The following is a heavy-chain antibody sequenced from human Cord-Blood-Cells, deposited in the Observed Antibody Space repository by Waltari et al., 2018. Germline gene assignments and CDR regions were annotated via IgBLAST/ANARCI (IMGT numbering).Heavy chain of an antibody. D-gene: IGHD6-13*01. CDR1: GGSFSGYY. J-gene: IGHJ5*02. V-gene: IGHV4-34*01. CDR2: INHSGST. CDR3: ASCPSAAGTRSNWFDP. Sequence: QVQLQQWGAGLLKPSETLSLTCAVYGGSFSGYYWSWIRQPPGKGLEWIGEINHSGSTNYNPSLKSRVTISVDTSKNQFSRKLSSVTAADTAVYYCASCPSAAGTRSNWFDPWGQGTLVTVSS.